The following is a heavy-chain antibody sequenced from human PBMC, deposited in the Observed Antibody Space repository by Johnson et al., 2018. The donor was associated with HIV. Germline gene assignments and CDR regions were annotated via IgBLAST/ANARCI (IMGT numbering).Heavy chain of an antibody. CDR2: IKQDGSEK. V-gene: IGHV3-7*03. D-gene: IGHD2-21*02. CDR1: GFTFSSYW. CDR3: ARGCGGDCAHQEAVDI. J-gene: IGHJ3*02. Sequence: VQLVESGGGLVQPGGSLRLSCAASGFTFSSYWMSWVRQAPGKGLEWVANIKQDGSEKYYVDSVKGRLTISRDNAKNSLYLQMNNLRAEDTAVYFCARGCGGDCAHQEAVDIWGQGTMVTVSS.